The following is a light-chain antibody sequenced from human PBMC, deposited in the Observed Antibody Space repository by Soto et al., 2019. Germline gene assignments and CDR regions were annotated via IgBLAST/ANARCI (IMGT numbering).Light chain of an antibody. V-gene: IGKV1-17*01. CDR2: AAS. Sequence: QMTQSPSSLSASVGEKIIITCRASRDVGSDVSWYQQKPGQAPKLLIYAASNLYTGVPSRFSGSGSGTDFTLTISSLQPEDFATYYCQQLNSYPRTFGPGTKVDIK. CDR1: RDVGSD. CDR3: QQLNSYPRT. J-gene: IGKJ3*01.